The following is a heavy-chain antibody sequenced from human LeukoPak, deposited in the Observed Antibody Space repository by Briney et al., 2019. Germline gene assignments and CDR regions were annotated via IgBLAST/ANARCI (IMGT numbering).Heavy chain of an antibody. CDR1: GYTFTSYG. J-gene: IGHJ3*02. CDR3: ARDPDYLYCGGDRYDFDAFDI. CDR2: ISAYNGNT. Sequence: GASVKVSCKASGYTFTSYGISWVRQAPGQGLEWMGWISAYNGNTNYAQKLQGRVTMTTDTSTSTAYMELRSLRSDDTAVYYCARDPDYLYCGGDRYDFDAFDIWGQGTMVTVSS. V-gene: IGHV1-18*01. D-gene: IGHD2-21*02.